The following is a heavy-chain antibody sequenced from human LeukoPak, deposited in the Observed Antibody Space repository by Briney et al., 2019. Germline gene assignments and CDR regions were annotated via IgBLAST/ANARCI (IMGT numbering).Heavy chain of an antibody. CDR2: ILYDGSNK. V-gene: IGHV3-30*02. CDR1: GFSFSYYG. CDR3: ASRDIVVVPAAGLGRAGDAFDI. Sequence: GGSLRLSWVASGFSFSYYGMHWVRQAPGKGLEWVAFILYDGSNKYYADSVKGRFTISRDNSKNTLYLQMNSLRAEDTAVYYCASRDIVVVPAAGLGRAGDAFDIWGQGTMVTVSS. D-gene: IGHD2-2*01. J-gene: IGHJ3*02.